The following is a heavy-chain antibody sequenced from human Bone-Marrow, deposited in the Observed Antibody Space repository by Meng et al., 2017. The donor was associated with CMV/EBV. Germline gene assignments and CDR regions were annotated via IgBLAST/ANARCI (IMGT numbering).Heavy chain of an antibody. D-gene: IGHD3-16*01. CDR1: GYTFTGYY. Sequence: ASVKVSCKASGYTFTGYYIHWVRQAPGQGLEWMGWVNPNSGGTNYAQRFQGRVTLTRDTSISTAFMDLSRLRFDDTAIYYCAANLYDVNSLRAFDFWGQGALVTVSS. CDR2: VNPNSGGT. J-gene: IGHJ4*02. CDR3: AANLYDVNSLRAFDF. V-gene: IGHV1-2*02.